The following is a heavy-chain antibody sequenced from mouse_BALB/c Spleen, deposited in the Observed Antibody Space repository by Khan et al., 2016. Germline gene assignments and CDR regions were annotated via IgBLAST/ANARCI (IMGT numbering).Heavy chain of an antibody. CDR3: ARREDGGGAMDY. V-gene: IGHV2-6*02. Sequence: QVQLKQSGPGLVAPSQSLSITCTVSGFSLTSYGVHWVRQPPGKGLEWLVVIWSDGSTTYNSALKSRLSISKDNSKSQVFLKMNSLQTDDTAMYYCARREDGGGAMDYWGQGTAVTVSS. D-gene: IGHD1-1*02. CDR1: GFSLTSYG. J-gene: IGHJ4*01. CDR2: IWSDGST.